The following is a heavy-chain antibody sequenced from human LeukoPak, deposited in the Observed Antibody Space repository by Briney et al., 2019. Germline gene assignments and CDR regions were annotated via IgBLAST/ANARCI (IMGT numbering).Heavy chain of an antibody. Sequence: ASVKVSCKASGYTFTSYGISWVRQAPGQGLEWMGGIIPIFGTANYAQKFQGRVTITTDESTSTAYMELSSLRSEDTAVYYCARTHHKDIVVVPAAIPAGNYYYMDVWGKGTTVTVSS. J-gene: IGHJ6*03. CDR2: IIPIFGTA. V-gene: IGHV1-69*05. CDR1: GYTFTSYG. CDR3: ARTHHKDIVVVPAAIPAGNYYYMDV. D-gene: IGHD2-2*02.